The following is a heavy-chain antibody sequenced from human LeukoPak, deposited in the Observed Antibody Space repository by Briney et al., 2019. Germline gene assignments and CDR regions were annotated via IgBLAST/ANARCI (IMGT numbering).Heavy chain of an antibody. J-gene: IGHJ4*02. CDR1: GFTFSSYA. CDR3: AKSSEGHDYFDY. CDR2: ISYDGSNK. Sequence: GGSLRLSCAASGFTFSSYAMHWVRQAPGKGLEWVAVISYDGSNKYYADSVKGRFTISRDNSKNTLYLQMNSLRAEDTAVYYCAKSSEGHDYFDYWGQGTLVTVSS. V-gene: IGHV3-30-3*02. D-gene: IGHD1-26*01.